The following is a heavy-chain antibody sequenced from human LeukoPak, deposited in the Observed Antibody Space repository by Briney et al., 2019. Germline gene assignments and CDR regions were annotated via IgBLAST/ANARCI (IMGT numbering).Heavy chain of an antibody. J-gene: IGHJ4*02. CDR3: ARSRDGLFDH. Sequence: SETLSLICAVYGGSFSGYYWSWIRQPPGKGLEWIGEINHSGSTNYNPSLKSRVTISVDTSKNQFSLKLSSVTAADTAVYYCARSRDGLFDHWGQGTLVTVSS. CDR1: GGSFSGYY. V-gene: IGHV4-34*01. CDR2: INHSGST.